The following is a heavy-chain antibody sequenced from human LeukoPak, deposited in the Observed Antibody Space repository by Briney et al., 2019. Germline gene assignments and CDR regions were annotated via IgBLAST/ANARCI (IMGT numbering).Heavy chain of an antibody. Sequence: PSETLSLTCTVSGGSISSDYWSWIRQPAGKGLERIGRFYPSGTTEYNSSLKSRVTMSVGPSKNQFSLKLTSVTAAGTAVYYCARGDPGLYYYYGMDVWGPGTTVTVSS. CDR3: ARGDPGLYYYYGMDV. CDR1: GGSISSDY. D-gene: IGHD2-21*01. J-gene: IGHJ6*02. V-gene: IGHV4-4*07. CDR2: FYPSGTT.